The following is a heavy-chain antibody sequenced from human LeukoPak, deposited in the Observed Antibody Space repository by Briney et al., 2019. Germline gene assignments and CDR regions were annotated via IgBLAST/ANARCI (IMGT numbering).Heavy chain of an antibody. V-gene: IGHV5-51*01. J-gene: IGHJ4*02. CDR2: IYPGGSET. CDR1: GFDFTNSW. Sequence: GESLKISCQGFGFDFTNSWIAWVRQMPGKGLQWVGIIYPGGSETTYSPSFQGQVTISADKSISAAYLKWSSLKTSDTAVYYCARVLQGRAGLDFWGLGTLVTFAS. CDR3: ARVLQGRAGLDF. D-gene: IGHD3-10*01.